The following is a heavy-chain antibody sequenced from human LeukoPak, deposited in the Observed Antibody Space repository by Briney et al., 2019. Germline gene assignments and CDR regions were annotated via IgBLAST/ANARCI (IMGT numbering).Heavy chain of an antibody. CDR2: IYSGGST. J-gene: IGHJ4*02. V-gene: IGHV3-53*01. CDR1: GFTVSSNY. CDR3: ARDSVTGSSHYFDY. D-gene: IGHD1-26*01. Sequence: GGSLRLSCAASGFTVSSNYMSWVRQAPGRGLGWVSVIYSGGSTNYADSVKGRFTISRDNSKNTLYLQMNSLRAEDTAVYYCARDSVTGSSHYFDYWGQGTLVTVSS.